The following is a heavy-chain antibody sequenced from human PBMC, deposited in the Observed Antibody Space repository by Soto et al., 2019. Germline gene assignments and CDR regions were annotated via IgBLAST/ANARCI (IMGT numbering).Heavy chain of an antibody. CDR2: FHPSDSQA. D-gene: IGHD3-3*01. Sequence: EVLLVQSETEVKKPGESLKISCEFPGYTFTRNSIAWVRQMPGQGLEWMGLFHPSDSQAKYSPSFQGQVTISVDRSANTAYLHWSSLKASDTAIYYCGAYCNFWSAWGQGTLVVVSS. J-gene: IGHJ5*02. CDR1: GYTFTRNS. CDR3: GAYCNFWSA. V-gene: IGHV5-51*01.